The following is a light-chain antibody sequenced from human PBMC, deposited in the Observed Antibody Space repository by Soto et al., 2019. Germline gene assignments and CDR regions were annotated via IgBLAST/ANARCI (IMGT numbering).Light chain of an antibody. V-gene: IGKV1D-12*01. J-gene: IGKJ2*02. CDR1: QDIASW. CDR3: QQANSFPRT. Sequence: DIQMTQSPSSVSVSVGDRVTITCRASQDIASWIAWYQQKPGKAPKLLIYEASSLQSGVPSRFSGSGSGTDFTLTISSLQPEDFATYYCQQANSFPRTFGQGTKVESK. CDR2: EAS.